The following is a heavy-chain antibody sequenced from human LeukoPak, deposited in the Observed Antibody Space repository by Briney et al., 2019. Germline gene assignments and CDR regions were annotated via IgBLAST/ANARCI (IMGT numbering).Heavy chain of an antibody. Sequence: SETLSLTCTVSGGSISSGGYYWSWIRQHPGKGLEWIGYIYYSGSTYYNPSLKSRVTISVDTSKNQFSLKLSSVTAADTAVYYCARDREYCTNGVCYRDFDYWGQGTLVTVSS. CDR1: GGSISSGGYY. J-gene: IGHJ4*02. CDR3: ARDREYCTNGVCYRDFDY. CDR2: IYYSGST. V-gene: IGHV4-31*03. D-gene: IGHD2-8*01.